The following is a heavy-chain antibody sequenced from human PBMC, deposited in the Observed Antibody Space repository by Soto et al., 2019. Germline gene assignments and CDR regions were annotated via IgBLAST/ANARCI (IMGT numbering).Heavy chain of an antibody. Sequence: PSVTLSLTCTVSGGSISSYYWSWIRQPAGKGLEWIGRIYTSGSTNYNPSLKSRVTMSVDTSKNQFSLKLSSVTAADTAVYYCARVNYDYVWGSYRYYFDYWGQGTLVTVSS. J-gene: IGHJ4*02. D-gene: IGHD3-16*02. V-gene: IGHV4-4*07. CDR3: ARVNYDYVWGSYRYYFDY. CDR2: IYTSGST. CDR1: GGSISSYY.